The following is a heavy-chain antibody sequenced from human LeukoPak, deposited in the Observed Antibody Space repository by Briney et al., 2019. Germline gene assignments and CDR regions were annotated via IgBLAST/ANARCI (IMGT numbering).Heavy chain of an antibody. Sequence: GSSVKVSCKASGGTFSSYAISWVRQAPGQGLEWVGRIIPILGIANYAQKFQGRVTITADKSTSTAYMELSSLRSEDTAVYYCARAEYYYDSSGSSFDYWGQGTLVTVSS. J-gene: IGHJ4*02. D-gene: IGHD3-22*01. CDR2: IIPILGIA. CDR1: GGTFSSYA. CDR3: ARAEYYYDSSGSSFDY. V-gene: IGHV1-69*04.